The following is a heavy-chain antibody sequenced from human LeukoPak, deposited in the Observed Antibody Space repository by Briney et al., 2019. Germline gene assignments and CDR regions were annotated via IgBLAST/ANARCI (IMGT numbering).Heavy chain of an antibody. J-gene: IGHJ6*02. CDR2: ISWNSGSI. D-gene: IGHD1-14*01. Sequence: GGSLRLSCAASGFTFDDYAMHWVRQAPGKGLEWVSGISWNSGSIGYADSVKGRFTISRDNAKNSLYLQMNSLRAEDTALYYCAKGTGMSPPYGMDVWGQGTTVTVSS. V-gene: IGHV3-9*01. CDR3: AKGTGMSPPYGMDV. CDR1: GFTFDDYA.